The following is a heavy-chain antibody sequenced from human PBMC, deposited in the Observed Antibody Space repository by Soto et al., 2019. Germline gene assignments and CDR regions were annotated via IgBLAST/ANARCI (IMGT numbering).Heavy chain of an antibody. D-gene: IGHD3-22*01. CDR2: IYPGDSDT. J-gene: IGHJ4*02. V-gene: IGHV5-51*01. CDR3: AKDEYYYSRSGYYIFDS. Sequence: GESLKISCKGSGYTFTNYWVDWVRQMPGKGLEWMAVIYPGDSDTRYSPSFQGQVTISADKSISTAYLQMNSLRPEDTALYYCAKDEYYYSRSGYYIFDSWGQGTLVTVSS. CDR1: GYTFTNYW.